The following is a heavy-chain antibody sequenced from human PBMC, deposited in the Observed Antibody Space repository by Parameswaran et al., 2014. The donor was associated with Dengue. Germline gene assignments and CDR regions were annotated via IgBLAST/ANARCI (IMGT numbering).Heavy chain of an antibody. CDR3: ARDWYCSGGSCYYFDY. CDR2: IYYSGST. V-gene: IGHV4-39*07. J-gene: IGHJ4*02. Sequence: VRQMPGKGLEWIGSIYYSGSTYYNPSLKSRVTISVDTSKNQFSLKLSSVTAADTAVYYCARDWYCSGGSCYYFDYWGQGTLVTVSS. D-gene: IGHD2-15*01.